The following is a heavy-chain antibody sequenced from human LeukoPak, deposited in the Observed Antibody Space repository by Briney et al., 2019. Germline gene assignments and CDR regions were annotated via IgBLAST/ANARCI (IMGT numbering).Heavy chain of an antibody. Sequence: GGSLRLSCAASGFSFSSYWMSRVRQAPGKGLEWVANIKEDGSEKNYVDSVKGRFTISRDNAKNSLYLQMNTLRAEDTAVYYCGRSGIVTTAVPFWGQGTLVTVSS. D-gene: IGHD1-26*01. CDR3: GRSGIVTTAVPF. J-gene: IGHJ4*02. CDR1: GFSFSSYW. V-gene: IGHV3-7*01. CDR2: IKEDGSEK.